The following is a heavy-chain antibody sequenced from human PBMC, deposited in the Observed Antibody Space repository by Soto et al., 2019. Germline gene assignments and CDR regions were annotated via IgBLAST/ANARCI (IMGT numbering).Heavy chain of an antibody. CDR3: TTDYSHWLVSFFDY. CDR1: GVTLSDIW. J-gene: IGHJ4*02. Sequence: PGGSLRLSCVVSGVTLSDIWMNWVRQAPGKGLEWVGRIKSKTDGGTTDYAAPVKGRFTISRDDSKNTLYLQMNSLKTEDTAVYYCTTDYSHWLVSFFDYWGQGTLVTVSS. V-gene: IGHV3-15*07. CDR2: IKSKTDGGTT. D-gene: IGHD6-19*01.